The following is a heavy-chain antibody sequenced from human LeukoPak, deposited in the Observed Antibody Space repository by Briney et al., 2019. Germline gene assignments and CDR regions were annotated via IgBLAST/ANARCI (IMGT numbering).Heavy chain of an antibody. CDR3: ARRSYSNYVWFFDY. V-gene: IGHV5-51*01. CDR2: IYPGDSDT. D-gene: IGHD4-11*01. J-gene: IGHJ4*02. CDR1: GYCFTSYW. Sequence: GESLKISCKGFGYCFTSYWIGWVRQMPGKGLEWMGIIYPGDSDTRYSPSFQGQVTISADKSISTAYLQWSSLKASDTAMYYCARRSYSNYVWFFDYWGQGTLVTVSS.